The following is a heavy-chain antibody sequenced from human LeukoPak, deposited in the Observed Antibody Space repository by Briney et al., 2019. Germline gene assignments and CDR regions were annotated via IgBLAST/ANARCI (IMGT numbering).Heavy chain of an antibody. CDR3: ARGGITIFGVVIHSDY. CDR1: GFTFDDYG. V-gene: IGHV3-20*04. Sequence: GGSLRLSCAASGFTFDDYGMSWVRQAPGKGLEWVSGINWNGGSTGYADSVKGRFTISRDNAKNSLYLQMNSLRAEDTALYYCARGGITIFGVVIHSDYWGQGTLVTVSS. CDR2: INWNGGST. D-gene: IGHD3-3*01. J-gene: IGHJ4*02.